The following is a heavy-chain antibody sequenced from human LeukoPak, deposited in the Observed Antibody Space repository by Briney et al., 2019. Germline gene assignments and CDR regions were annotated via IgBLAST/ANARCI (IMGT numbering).Heavy chain of an antibody. CDR2: IWCDGSNK. J-gene: IGHJ4*02. D-gene: IGHD1-26*01. CDR3: ARPRTGAAGSPFDY. CDR1: GFTFSSYG. V-gene: IGHV3-33*01. Sequence: GGSLRLSCAASGFTFSSYGMHWVRQAPGKGLEWVAVIWCDGSNKYFADSVKGRFTISRDNSKNTLYLQMNSLRAEDTAVYYCARPRTGAAGSPFDYWGQGTLVTVSS.